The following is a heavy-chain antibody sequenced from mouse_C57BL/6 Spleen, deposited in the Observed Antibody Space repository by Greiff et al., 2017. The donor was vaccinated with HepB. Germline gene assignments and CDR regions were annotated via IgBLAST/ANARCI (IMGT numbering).Heavy chain of an antibody. D-gene: IGHD1-1*02. CDR2: IDPSDSYT. CDR1: GYTFTSYW. CDR3: ARRLSGYFDV. Sequence: VQLQQPGAELVKPGASVKLSCKASGYTFTSYWMQWVKQRPGQGLEWIGEIDPSDSYTNYNQKFKGKATLTVDTSSSTAYMQLSSLTSEDSAVYYCARRLSGYFDVWGTGTTVTVSS. V-gene: IGHV1-50*01. J-gene: IGHJ1*03.